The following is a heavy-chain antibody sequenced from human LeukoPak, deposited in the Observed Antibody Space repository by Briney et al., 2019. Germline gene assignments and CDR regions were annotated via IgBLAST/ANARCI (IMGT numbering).Heavy chain of an antibody. CDR2: IYYSGST. J-gene: IGHJ4*02. Sequence: SETLSLTCTLSGGSISSYYWSWIRQPPGKGLEWIGYIYYSGSTNYNPSLKSRVTISVDTSKNQFSLKLSSVTAADTAVYYCARKKGSRTYFDYWGQGTLVTVSS. CDR1: GGSISSYY. CDR3: ARKKGSRTYFDY. V-gene: IGHV4-59*08.